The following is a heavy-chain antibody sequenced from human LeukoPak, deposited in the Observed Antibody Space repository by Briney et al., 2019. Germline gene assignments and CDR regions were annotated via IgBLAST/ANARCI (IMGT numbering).Heavy chain of an antibody. CDR2: IYPSGGTTT. CDR3: ARDLGTCNGGSCYSAPDY. J-gene: IGHJ4*02. V-gene: IGHV1-46*01. CDR1: GYTFTSYY. Sequence: ASVKVSCKASGYTFTSYYIHWVRQAPGQGLEWMGIIYPSGGTTTKYAQKFQGRVTMTRDTSTSTVYMELTSLRSGDTAVFYCARDLGTCNGGSCYSAPDYWGQGTLVTVSS. D-gene: IGHD2-15*01.